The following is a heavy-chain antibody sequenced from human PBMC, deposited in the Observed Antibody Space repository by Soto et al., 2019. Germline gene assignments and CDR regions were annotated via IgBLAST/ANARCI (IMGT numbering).Heavy chain of an antibody. D-gene: IGHD2-21*02. CDR1: GGSISRYY. V-gene: IGHV4-59*01. CDR3: ARDLWGYCGTDCYPLDV. CDR2: MYNTGST. Sequence: PSETLSLTCTVSGGSISRYYWSWIRQPPGKGLEWIGYMYNTGSTVYNPSFKSRVTISVDTSKNQFSLKPNSVTAADTAVYYCARDLWGYCGTDCYPLDVWGQGTTATVS. J-gene: IGHJ6*02.